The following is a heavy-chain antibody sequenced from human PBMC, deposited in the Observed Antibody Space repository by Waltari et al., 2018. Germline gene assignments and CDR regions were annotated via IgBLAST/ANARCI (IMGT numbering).Heavy chain of an antibody. Sequence: QVQLQESGPGLVKPSETLSLTCAVSGYSISRGYYWGWIRQPPGKGLEWIGSIYHSGSTYYNPSLKSRVTISVDTSKNQFSLKLSSVTAADTAVYYCARDGRGFDIWGQGTMVTVSS. V-gene: IGHV4-38-2*02. D-gene: IGHD2-15*01. CDR2: IYHSGST. CDR1: GYSISRGYY. CDR3: ARDGRGFDI. J-gene: IGHJ3*02.